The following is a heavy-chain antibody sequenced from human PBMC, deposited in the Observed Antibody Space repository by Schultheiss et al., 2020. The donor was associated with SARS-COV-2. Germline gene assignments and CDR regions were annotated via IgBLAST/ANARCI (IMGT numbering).Heavy chain of an antibody. V-gene: IGHV3-30*18. CDR3: AKDGPGYGDYRYYFYGMDV. D-gene: IGHD4-17*01. CDR1: GFTFSSYG. CDR2: VSYDGSNK. J-gene: IGHJ6*02. Sequence: GSLRLSCAASGFTFSSYGMHWVRQAPGKGLEWVAVVSYDGSNKYYADSVKGRFTISRDNSKNTLHLQMNSLRAEDTAMYYCAKDGPGYGDYRYYFYGMDVWGQGTTVTVSS.